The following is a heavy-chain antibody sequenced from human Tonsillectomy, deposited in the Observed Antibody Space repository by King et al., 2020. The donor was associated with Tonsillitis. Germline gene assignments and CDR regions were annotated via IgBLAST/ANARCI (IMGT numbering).Heavy chain of an antibody. D-gene: IGHD3-3*01. CDR2: INLSGST. J-gene: IGHJ5*02. CDR1: GGSISSSNW. V-gene: IGHV4-4*02. CDR3: ARANYDFWSGYYTAHNWFDP. Sequence: VQLQESGPGLVKPSGTLSLTCAVSGGSISSSNWWSWVRQPPGKGLEWIGEINLSGSTNYNPSLKSRVTISEDKSKNQSSLKLSSVTAADTAVYYSARANYDFWSGYYTAHNWFDPWGQGTLVTVSS.